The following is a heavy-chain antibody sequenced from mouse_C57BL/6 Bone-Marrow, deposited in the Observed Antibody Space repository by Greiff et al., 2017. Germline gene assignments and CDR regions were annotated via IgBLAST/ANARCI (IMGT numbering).Heavy chain of an antibody. CDR1: GFTFSSYG. D-gene: IGHD1-1*01. CDR2: ISSGGSYT. CDR3: ARQRLRAWFAY. Sequence: EVHLVESGGDLVKPGGSLKLSCAASGFTFSSYGMSWVRQTPDKRLEWVATISSGGSYTYYPDSVKGRFTISRDNAKNTLYLQMIRLKSEDTAMYYCARQRLRAWFAYWGQGTLVTVSA. V-gene: IGHV5-6*01. J-gene: IGHJ3*01.